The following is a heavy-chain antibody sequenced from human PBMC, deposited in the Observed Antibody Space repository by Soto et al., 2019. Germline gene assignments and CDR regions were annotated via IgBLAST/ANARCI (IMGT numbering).Heavy chain of an antibody. D-gene: IGHD3-3*01. V-gene: IGHV1-69*01. J-gene: IGHJ6*02. CDR3: ARGATIFGVAAYSYYEMEV. CDR1: GGTFSNYA. Sequence: QVQLVQSGAEVKKPGSSVKVSCRASGGTFSNYAISWVRQAPGQGLEWMGGIVPAFGTPNYAQNLQGRIPITADDSTTTVYMDLSSLRSEDTAVYYCARGATIFGVAAYSYYEMEVWGQGTTVTVSS. CDR2: IVPAFGTP.